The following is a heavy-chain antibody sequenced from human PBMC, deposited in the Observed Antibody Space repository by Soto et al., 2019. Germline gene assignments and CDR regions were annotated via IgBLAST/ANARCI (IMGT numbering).Heavy chain of an antibody. J-gene: IGHJ5*02. D-gene: IGHD3-9*01. Sequence: ASVKVSCKASGYTFTSYDINWVRQATGQGLEWMGWMNPNSGNTGYAQKFQGRVTMTRNTSISTAYMELSSLRSEDTAVYYCARGLRYSLFFETWGKGTLVTVYS. CDR2: MNPNSGNT. CDR3: ARGLRYSLFFET. V-gene: IGHV1-8*01. CDR1: GYTFTSYD.